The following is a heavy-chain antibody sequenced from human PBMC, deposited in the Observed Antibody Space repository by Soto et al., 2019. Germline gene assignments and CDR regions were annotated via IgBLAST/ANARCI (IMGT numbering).Heavy chain of an antibody. Sequence: QVQLVQSGAEVKKPGSSVKVSCKASGGTFRSYSISWVRQPPGQGLEWMGGIIPIFDITNYAQKFQGRVTITADESTSTDYMELSSLGSDDTAVYYCARPDEGGYSSNHHYYYALDVWGQGTTVTV. CDR2: IIPIFDIT. CDR3: ARPDEGGYSSNHHYYYALDV. D-gene: IGHD3-22*01. CDR1: GGTFRSYS. V-gene: IGHV1-69*01. J-gene: IGHJ6*02.